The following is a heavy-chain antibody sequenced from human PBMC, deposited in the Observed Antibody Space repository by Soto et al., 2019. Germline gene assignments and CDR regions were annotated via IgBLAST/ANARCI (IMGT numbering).Heavy chain of an antibody. D-gene: IGHD4-4*01. CDR2: IGGSGGNR. CDR3: ARVSSDYINSVDH. CDR1: GFTFNAYA. J-gene: IGHJ4*02. V-gene: IGHV3-23*01. Sequence: EVQLLESGGGLVQPGGSLRLSCAASGFTFNAYAMTWGRQAPGKGLEWVSAIGGSGGNRYYAASVRGRFTISRDNSKATVDLQMNSLRVEDTAVYYCARVSSDYINSVDHWGQGILVRVSS.